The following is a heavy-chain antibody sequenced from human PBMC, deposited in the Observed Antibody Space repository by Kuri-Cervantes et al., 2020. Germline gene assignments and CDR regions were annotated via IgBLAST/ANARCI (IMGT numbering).Heavy chain of an antibody. D-gene: IGHD6-6*01. CDR2: IYYSGNT. Sequence: SETLSLTCTVSGGSVSSGSYYWSWIRQPPGKGLEWIGYIYYSGNTNYNPSLKSRVTISVDTSKNQFSLKLSSVTAADTAVYYCARDSSSYYYYGMDVWGQGTTVTVSS. CDR3: ARDSSSYYYYGMDV. V-gene: IGHV4-61*01. J-gene: IGHJ6*02. CDR1: GGSVSSGSYY.